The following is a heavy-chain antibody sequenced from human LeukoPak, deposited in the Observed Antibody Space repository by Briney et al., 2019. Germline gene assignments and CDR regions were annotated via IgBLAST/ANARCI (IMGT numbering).Heavy chain of an antibody. J-gene: IGHJ4*01. CDR1: GFTFSNYE. CDR3: ARSITDYGDYDSPFFDY. V-gene: IGHV3-48*03. D-gene: IGHD4-17*01. CDR2: ISSSGTLM. Sequence: GGSLRLSCAASGFTFSNYEMNWVRQAPGKGLEWVSYISSSGTLMFYSDSVKGRFTISRDNASVSLQMNSLRAEDTALYYCARSITDYGDYDSPFFDYWGHGTLVTVSS.